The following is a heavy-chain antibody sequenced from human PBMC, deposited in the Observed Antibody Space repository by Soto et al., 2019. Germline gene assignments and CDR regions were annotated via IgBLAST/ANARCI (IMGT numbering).Heavy chain of an antibody. Sequence: QVQLVESGGGVVQPGRSLRLSCAASGFTFSSYAMHWVRQAPGKGLEWVAVISYDGSNKYYADSVKDRFTISRDNSKNTLYLQMNSLRVEDTAPYYCARDRLDVVVPAAILAYWGQGTLVTVSS. CDR2: ISYDGSNK. J-gene: IGHJ4*02. CDR3: ARDRLDVVVPAAILAY. D-gene: IGHD2-2*02. CDR1: GFTFSSYA. V-gene: IGHV3-30-3*01.